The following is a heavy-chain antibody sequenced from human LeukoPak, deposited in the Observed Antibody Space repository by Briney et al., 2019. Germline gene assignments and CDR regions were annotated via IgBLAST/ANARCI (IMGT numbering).Heavy chain of an antibody. V-gene: IGHV3-48*04. J-gene: IGHJ5*02. CDR2: ISADAATV. CDR3: ARGSFGELLANWFDP. D-gene: IGHD3-10*01. CDR1: GFSFSSYA. Sequence: PGGSLRLSCAASGFSFSSYAMHWVRQPPGRGLEWISYISADAATVKYADSVEGRFTISRDNAKNSLYLQMNSLRAEDTAVYYCARGSFGELLANWFDPWGQGTLVTVSS.